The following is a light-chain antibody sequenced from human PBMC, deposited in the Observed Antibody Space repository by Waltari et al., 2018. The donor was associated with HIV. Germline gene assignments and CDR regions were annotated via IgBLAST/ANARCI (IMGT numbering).Light chain of an antibody. CDR2: HVN. CDR3: ASNRLDYTLI. J-gene: IGLJ2*01. Sequence: QSALTQPASVSGFPGPPIHISRTGFTTDSRFKPHRPWSHQYAGNIPRLIIFHVNNRPSGISDRFSGSRSGNSAFLTFSGLQSGDEAHYYCASNRLDYTLIFGGGTKLTVL. CDR1: TTDSRFKPH. V-gene: IGLV2-14*03.